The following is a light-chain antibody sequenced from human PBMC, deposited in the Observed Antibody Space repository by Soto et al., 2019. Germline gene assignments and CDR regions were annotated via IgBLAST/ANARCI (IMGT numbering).Light chain of an antibody. V-gene: IGKV3-15*01. CDR1: QSVGNN. CDR2: GAY. J-gene: IGKJ1*01. Sequence: EIVLTHSPATLSFSPGERTTLSCRASQSVGNNLAWYQQKPGQAPRLLIYGAYTRATGIPARFSGSGSGTDFTLTISSLQSEDFAVYYCQHYNYWPPKTFGQGTKVDNK. CDR3: QHYNYWPPKT.